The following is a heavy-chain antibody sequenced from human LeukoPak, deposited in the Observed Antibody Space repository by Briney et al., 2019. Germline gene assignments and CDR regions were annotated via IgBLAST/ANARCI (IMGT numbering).Heavy chain of an antibody. J-gene: IGHJ6*02. CDR1: GGSISSYY. D-gene: IGHD2/OR15-2a*01. CDR3: AALSYYGMDV. CDR2: IYYSGST. Sequence: PSETLSLTCTVSGGSISSYYWSWIRQPPGKGLEWIGYIYYSGSTNYNPSLKSRVTISADTSKNQFSLKLSSVTAADTAVYYCAALSYYGMDVWGQGTTVTVSS. V-gene: IGHV4-59*08.